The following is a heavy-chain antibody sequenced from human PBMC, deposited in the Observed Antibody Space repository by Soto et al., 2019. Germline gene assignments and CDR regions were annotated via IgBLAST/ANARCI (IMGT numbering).Heavy chain of an antibody. CDR2: IFWDDDK. J-gene: IGHJ4*02. CDR1: GFSLTRDGLG. Sequence: QITLKESGPPLVKSTQTLTLTCTFSGFSLTRDGLGVGWVRQPPGKALEWLALIFWDDDKRYSPSLRSRLTITKDTSKNQVVLRMTNMDPVDTGTYFCAHSRDYSGLFDFWGQGALVTVSS. CDR3: AHSRDYSGLFDF. V-gene: IGHV2-5*02. D-gene: IGHD5-12*01.